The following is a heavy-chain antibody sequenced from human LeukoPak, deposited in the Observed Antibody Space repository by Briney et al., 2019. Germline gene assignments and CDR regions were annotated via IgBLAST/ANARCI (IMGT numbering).Heavy chain of an antibody. CDR2: IIPIFGTA. D-gene: IGHD4-11*01. J-gene: IGHJ6*03. CDR3: ARSHSNYNYYYYMDV. CDR1: GGTFSSYA. Sequence: ASVKVSCKASGGTFSSYAISWVRQAPGQGLEWMGGIIPIFGTANYAQKFQGRVTITTDESTSTAYMELSSLRSEDTAVYYCARSHSNYNYYYYMDVWGKGTTVTVSS. V-gene: IGHV1-69*05.